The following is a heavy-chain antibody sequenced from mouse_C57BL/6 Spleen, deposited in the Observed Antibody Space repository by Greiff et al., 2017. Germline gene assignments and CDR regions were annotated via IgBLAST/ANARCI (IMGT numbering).Heavy chain of an antibody. J-gene: IGHJ2*01. CDR2: ISYDGSN. V-gene: IGHV3-6*01. Sequence: EVKLMESGPGLVKPSQSLSLTCSVTGYSITSGYYWNWIRQFPGNKLEWMGYISYDGSNNYNPSLKNRISITRDTSKNQFFLKLNSVTTEDTATYYCARGGDGWYWGQGTTLTVSS. D-gene: IGHD2-3*01. CDR1: GYSITSGYY. CDR3: ARGGDGWY.